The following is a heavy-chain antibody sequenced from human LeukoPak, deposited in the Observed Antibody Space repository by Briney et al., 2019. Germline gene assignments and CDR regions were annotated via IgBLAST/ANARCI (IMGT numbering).Heavy chain of an antibody. D-gene: IGHD6-13*01. V-gene: IGHV3-21*01. CDR2: ISSSRTYI. Sequence: PGGSLRLSCAASGFTFSSRSMNWVHQAPGKGLEWVSSISSSRTYIYYTGSVMGRFTISRDNATNSLYLQMNSLRAEDTAVYYCARDRGIAAGTPNYWGQGTLVTVSS. CDR1: GFTFSSRS. J-gene: IGHJ4*02. CDR3: ARDRGIAAGTPNY.